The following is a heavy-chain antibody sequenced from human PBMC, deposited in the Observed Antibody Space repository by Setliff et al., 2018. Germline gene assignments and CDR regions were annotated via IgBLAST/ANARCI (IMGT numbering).Heavy chain of an antibody. V-gene: IGHV3-48*03. J-gene: IGHJ6*02. CDR1: GFTFGDYA. D-gene: IGHD2-21*02. Sequence: GGSLRLSCTASGFTFGDYAMSWVRQAPGKGLEWVSYISSGGSTIYYADSVKGRFTISRDNTKNSLYLQMNSLGAEDTAVYYCARGGWRYCGGDCYSRSYYYYGMDVWGQGTTVTVSS. CDR2: ISSGGSTI. CDR3: ARGGWRYCGGDCYSRSYYYYGMDV.